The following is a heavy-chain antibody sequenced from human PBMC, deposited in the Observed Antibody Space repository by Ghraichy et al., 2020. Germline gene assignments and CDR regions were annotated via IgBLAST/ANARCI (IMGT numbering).Heavy chain of an antibody. CDR3: VNYGDYVPFYYYYGMDV. V-gene: IGHV3-23*01. J-gene: IGHJ6*02. D-gene: IGHD4-17*01. Sequence: GESLNISCAASGFTFSSYAMSWVRQAPGKGLEWVSAISGSGGSTYYADSVKGRFTISRDNSKNTLYLQMNSLRAEDTAVYYCVNYGDYVPFYYYYGMDVWGQGTTVTVSS. CDR2: ISGSGGST. CDR1: GFTFSSYA.